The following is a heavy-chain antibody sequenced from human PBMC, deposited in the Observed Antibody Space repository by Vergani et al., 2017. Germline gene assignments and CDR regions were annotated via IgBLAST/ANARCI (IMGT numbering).Heavy chain of an antibody. J-gene: IGHJ3*02. CDR2: LYYRVST. D-gene: IGHD2-21*02. Sequence: QVQLQESGPGLVKPSQTLSLTCTVSGGSISSGDYYWSWIRQPPGKGLEWIGYLYYRVSTYYNPSLKSRVTISVDTSKNKFSLKLSSVTAADTAVYYCARDGGRGDSIDAFDIWGQGTMVTVSS. CDR3: ARDGGRGDSIDAFDI. CDR1: GGSISSGDYY. V-gene: IGHV4-30-4*01.